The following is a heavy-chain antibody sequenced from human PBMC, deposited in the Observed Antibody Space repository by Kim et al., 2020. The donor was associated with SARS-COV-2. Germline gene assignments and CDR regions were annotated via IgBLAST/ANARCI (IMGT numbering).Heavy chain of an antibody. V-gene: IGHV3-49*04. J-gene: IGHJ4*02. CDR1: GFTFGDYA. CDR3: TRAPPRRDDY. Sequence: GGSLRLSCTASGFTFGDYAMSWARQGPGKGLEWVAFIETNASGGTTVYAASVKGRFTISRDDSKSIAYLQMHSLETEDTAVYYCTRAPPRRDDYWGQGT. CDR2: IETNASGGTT.